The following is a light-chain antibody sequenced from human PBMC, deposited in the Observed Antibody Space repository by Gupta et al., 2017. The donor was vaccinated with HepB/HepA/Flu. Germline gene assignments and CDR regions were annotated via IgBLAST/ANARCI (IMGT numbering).Light chain of an antibody. CDR1: QSISGN. Sequence: EIVMTQSPATLSVSPGERATLSCRASQSISGNLAWYQQKPGQAPRLLIFGASTRATGIPVRFSGSGSGTEFTLTINSLQSEDFAVYYCQQYNNWPPLSFGAGTKVEIQ. CDR3: QQYNNWPPLS. CDR2: GAS. V-gene: IGKV3-15*01. J-gene: IGKJ4*01.